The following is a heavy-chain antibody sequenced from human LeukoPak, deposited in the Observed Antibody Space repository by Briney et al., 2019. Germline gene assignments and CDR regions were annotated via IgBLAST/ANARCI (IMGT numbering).Heavy chain of an antibody. CDR1: GFTFSSYA. D-gene: IGHD6-13*01. Sequence: GGSLRLSCAASGFTFSSYAMSWVRQAPGKGLEWVSGISGTGDNTYYVDSVKGRFTISRDNAKNSLYLQMNSLRAEDTAVYYCARDRDSSSWYSYYFDYWGQGTLVAVSS. CDR3: ARDRDSSSWYSYYFDY. J-gene: IGHJ4*02. V-gene: IGHV3-23*01. CDR2: ISGTGDNT.